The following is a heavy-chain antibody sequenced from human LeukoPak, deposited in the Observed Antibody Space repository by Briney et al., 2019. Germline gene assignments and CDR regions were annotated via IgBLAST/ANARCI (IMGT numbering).Heavy chain of an antibody. D-gene: IGHD2-21*02. J-gene: IGHJ4*02. CDR1: GFXVSRNY. V-gene: IGHV3-53*01. CDR2: INSSGST. CDR3: ARLFTPVCGNDCRQFDY. Sequence: GASVRLSCKVSGFXVSRNYIAWVRQAPGRGLEWVSVINSSGSTLYTSSVKSLFSISRDNSKNTLYLQKNSLRAEDTAVYYCARLFTPVCGNDCRQFDYWGQGTLVSVSS.